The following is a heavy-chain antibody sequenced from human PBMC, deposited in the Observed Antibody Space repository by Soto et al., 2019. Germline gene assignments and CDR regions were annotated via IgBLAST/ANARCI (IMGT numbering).Heavy chain of an antibody. CDR1: GGSFSGYY. Sequence: SETLCLTCAVEGGSFSGYYWSWIRKPPGKGLEWIGEINHSGSTNYNPSLKSRVTISVDTSKNQFSLKLSSVTAADTAVYYCARATSIPAIYYYYYGMDVWGQGTTVTVSS. J-gene: IGHJ6*02. D-gene: IGHD2-2*01. CDR3: ARATSIPAIYYYYYGMDV. V-gene: IGHV4-34*01. CDR2: INHSGST.